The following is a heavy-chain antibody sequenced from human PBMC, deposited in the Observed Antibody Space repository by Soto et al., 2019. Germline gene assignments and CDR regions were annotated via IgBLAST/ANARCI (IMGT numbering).Heavy chain of an antibody. D-gene: IGHD5-12*01. Sequence: GASVKVSCKASGYTFTTYGISWVRQAPGQGPEWMGRINASGGSTSYAQNFQGRVTMTRDTSTSTVYMELSSLRSEDTAVYYCARDLGYSGYDYYYYGMDVWGQGTTVTVSS. CDR2: INASGGST. CDR1: GYTFTTYG. J-gene: IGHJ6*02. V-gene: IGHV1-46*01. CDR3: ARDLGYSGYDYYYYGMDV.